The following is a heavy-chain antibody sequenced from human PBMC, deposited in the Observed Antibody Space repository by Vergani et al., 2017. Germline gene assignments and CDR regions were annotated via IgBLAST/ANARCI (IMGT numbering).Heavy chain of an antibody. D-gene: IGHD6-13*01. CDR1: GYSFTSYW. CDR2: IYPGDSDP. V-gene: IGHV5-51*01. CDR3: ARQPARRTSWYRAFDI. J-gene: IGHJ3*02. Sequence: EVQLVQSGAEVKKPGESLKISCKGSGYSFTSYWIGWVSQMPGKGLEWMVIIYPGDSDPRYSPSFQGQVTISADKSISTAYLQWSSLKASDTAMYYCARQPARRTSWYRAFDIWGQGTMVTVSS.